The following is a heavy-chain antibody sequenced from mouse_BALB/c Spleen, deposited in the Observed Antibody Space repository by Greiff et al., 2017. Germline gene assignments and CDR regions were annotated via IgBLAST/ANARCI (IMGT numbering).Heavy chain of an antibody. CDR3: ARDSDHGGFAY. D-gene: IGHD2-13*01. Sequence: EVQRVESGGGLVKPGGSLKLSCAASGFTFSDYYMYWVRQTPEKRLEWVATISDGGSYTYYPDSVKGRFTISRDNAKNNLYLQMSSLKSEDTAMYYCARDSDHGGFAYWGQGTLVTVSA. CDR1: GFTFSDYY. V-gene: IGHV5-4*02. J-gene: IGHJ3*01. CDR2: ISDGGSYT.